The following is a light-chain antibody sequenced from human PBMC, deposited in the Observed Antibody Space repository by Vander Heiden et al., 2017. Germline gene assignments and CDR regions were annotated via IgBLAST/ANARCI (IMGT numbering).Light chain of an antibody. Sequence: EIVLTQSPATLPLSPGERATLSCRASQSVSSYLAWYQQKPGQAPRLLIYDASNRATGIPARFSGSGPGTDFTLTISSLEPEDFAVYYCQQRSNWQYTFGQGTKLEIK. CDR1: QSVSSY. CDR2: DAS. J-gene: IGKJ2*01. CDR3: QQRSNWQYT. V-gene: IGKV3D-11*02.